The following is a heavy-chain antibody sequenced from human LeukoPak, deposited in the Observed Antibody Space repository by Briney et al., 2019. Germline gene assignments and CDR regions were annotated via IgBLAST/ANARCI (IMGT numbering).Heavy chain of an antibody. V-gene: IGHV3-30*18. CDR2: ISYDGSNK. CDR3: AKASELLWFGGSSYGIDV. J-gene: IGHJ6*02. Sequence: GGSLRLSCAASGFTFSSYGMHWVRQALGKGLEWVAVISYDGSNKYYADSVKGRFTISRDNSKNTLYLQMNSLRAEGTAVYYCAKASELLWFGGSSYGIDVWGQGTTVTVSS. CDR1: GFTFSSYG. D-gene: IGHD3-10*01.